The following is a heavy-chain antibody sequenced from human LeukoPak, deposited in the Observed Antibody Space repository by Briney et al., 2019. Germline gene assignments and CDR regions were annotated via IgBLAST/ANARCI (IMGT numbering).Heavy chain of an antibody. CDR1: GFTFSTYG. Sequence: GGSLRLSCAASGFTFSTYGMTWVRQAPGKGLEWVSAIGSTGATTYYADSVKGRFTISRDNSKNTPYLQMNSLRAEDTAVYYCRKLAGSSELWGQGSLVIVSS. J-gene: IGHJ4*02. CDR2: IGSTGATT. V-gene: IGHV3-23*01. CDR3: RKLAGSSEL. D-gene: IGHD3-10*01.